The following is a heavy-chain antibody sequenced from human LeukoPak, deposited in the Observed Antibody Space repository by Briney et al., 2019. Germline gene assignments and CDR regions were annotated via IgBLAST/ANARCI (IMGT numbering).Heavy chain of an antibody. D-gene: IGHD6-13*01. CDR1: GYTFTSYD. CDR3: ARGLGSSWYSYYYMGV. J-gene: IGHJ6*03. CDR2: MNPNSGNT. Sequence: ASVKVSCKASGYTFTSYDINWVRQATGQGLEWMGWMNPNSGNTGYAQKFQGRVTITRNTSISTAYMELSSLRSEDTAVYYCARGLGSSWYSYYYMGVWGKGTTVTVSS. V-gene: IGHV1-8*03.